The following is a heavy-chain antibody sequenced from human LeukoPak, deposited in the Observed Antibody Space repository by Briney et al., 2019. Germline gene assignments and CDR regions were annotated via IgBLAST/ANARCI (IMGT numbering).Heavy chain of an antibody. J-gene: IGHJ4*02. CDR3: AKNGPGLDYFDY. CDR1: GFTFSVFE. Sequence: GGSLRLSCAAPGFTFSVFEMNWVRQAPGEGLEWVSTISSSGGSTYYADSVKGRFTISRDNAKNTLYLQMNSLRAEDTAVYYCAKNGPGLDYFDYWGRGTLVTVSS. V-gene: IGHV3-48*03. D-gene: IGHD3-10*01. CDR2: ISSSGGST.